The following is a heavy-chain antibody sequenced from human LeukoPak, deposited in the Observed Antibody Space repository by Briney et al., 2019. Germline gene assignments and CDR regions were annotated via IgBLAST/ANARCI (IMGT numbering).Heavy chain of an antibody. CDR3: ARSKPGGPTSYFDY. CDR2: IYTRGST. CDR1: GGSISSYY. D-gene: IGHD1-14*01. V-gene: IGHV4-4*09. J-gene: IGHJ4*02. Sequence: SETLSLTCTVSGGSISSYYWSWIRQPPGKGLEWIGYIYTRGSTNYNPCLKSRVTISVDTSKNQFSLKLSSVTAADTAVYYCARSKPGGPTSYFDYWGQGTLVTVSS.